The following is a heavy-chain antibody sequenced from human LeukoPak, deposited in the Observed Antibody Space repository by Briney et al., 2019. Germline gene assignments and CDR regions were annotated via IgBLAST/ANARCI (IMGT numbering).Heavy chain of an antibody. V-gene: IGHV3-30*03. CDR1: GFTFRTYS. CDR3: AREFGHNRWYFDY. D-gene: IGHD5-24*01. CDR2: VSADGRTQ. Sequence: GGSLRLSCVGSGFTFRTYSIHWVRQAPGKGLEWVTVVSADGRTQLYSDSVKGRFTVSRDNSLNTLHLQMNSLKTEDTAVYYCAREFGHNRWYFDYWGQGALVTVSS. J-gene: IGHJ4*02.